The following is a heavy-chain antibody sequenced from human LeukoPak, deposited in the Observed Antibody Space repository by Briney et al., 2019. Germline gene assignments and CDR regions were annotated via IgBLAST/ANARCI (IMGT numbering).Heavy chain of an antibody. CDR3: ARERGGYEEYYFDY. CDR1: GYTFTGYY. V-gene: IGHV1-2*06. CDR2: INPNSGGT. D-gene: IGHD5-12*01. Sequence: ASVKVSCKASGYTFTGYYMHWVRQAPGQGLERMGRINPNSGGTNYAQKFQGRVTMTRDTSISTAYMELSRLRSDDTAVYYCARERGGYEEYYFDYWGQGTLVTVSS. J-gene: IGHJ4*02.